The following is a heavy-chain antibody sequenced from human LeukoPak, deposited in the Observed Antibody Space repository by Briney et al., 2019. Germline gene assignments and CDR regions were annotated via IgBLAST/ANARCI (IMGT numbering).Heavy chain of an antibody. D-gene: IGHD3-10*01. CDR3: ASKSDYGSGSYYNSPFGY. Sequence: SETLSLTCAVYGGSFSGYYWSWIRQPPGKGLEWIGEISHSGSTNYNPSLKSRVTISVDTSKNQFSLKLSSVTAADTAVYYCASKSDYGSGSYYNSPFGYWGQGTLVTVSS. V-gene: IGHV4-34*01. CDR2: ISHSGST. J-gene: IGHJ4*02. CDR1: GGSFSGYY.